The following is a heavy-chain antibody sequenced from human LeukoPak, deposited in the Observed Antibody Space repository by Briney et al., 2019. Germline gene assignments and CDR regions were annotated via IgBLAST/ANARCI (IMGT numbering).Heavy chain of an antibody. CDR2: ISAYNGNT. CDR3: ARPGEDYYDSSGYYYPFDY. Sequence: ASVKVSCKASGYTFTGYYMHWVRRAPGQGLEWMGWISAYNGNTNYAQKLQGRVTMTTDTSTSTAYMELRSLRSDDTAVYYCARPGEDYYDSSGYYYPFDYWGQGTLVTVSS. V-gene: IGHV1-18*04. J-gene: IGHJ4*02. CDR1: GYTFTGYY. D-gene: IGHD3-22*01.